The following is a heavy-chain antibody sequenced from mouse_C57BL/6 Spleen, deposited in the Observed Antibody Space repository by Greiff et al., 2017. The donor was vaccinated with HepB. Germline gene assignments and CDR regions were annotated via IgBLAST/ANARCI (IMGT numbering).Heavy chain of an antibody. CDR3: ARSLYYYGSSPVRMDY. CDR1: GYAFSSSW. J-gene: IGHJ4*01. V-gene: IGHV1-82*01. D-gene: IGHD1-1*01. CDR2: SYPGDGDT. Sequence: QVQLQQSGPELVKPGASVKISCKASGYAFSSSWMNWVKQRPGKGLEWIGRSYPGDGDTNYNGKFKGKATLTADKSSSTAYMQLSSLTSEDSAVYFCARSLYYYGSSPVRMDYWGQGTSVTVSS.